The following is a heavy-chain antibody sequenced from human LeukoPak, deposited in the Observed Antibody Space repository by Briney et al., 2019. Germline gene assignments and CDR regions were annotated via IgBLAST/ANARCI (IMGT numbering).Heavy chain of an antibody. D-gene: IGHD3-10*01. CDR1: GGSFSGYY. Sequence: PSETLSLTCAVYGGSFSGYYWIWIRQPPGKGLEWIGEINHSGSTNYNPSLKSRVTISVDTSKNQFSLKLSSVTAADTAVYYCARRLITGPIGAWGQGTLVTVSS. V-gene: IGHV4-34*01. J-gene: IGHJ5*02. CDR2: INHSGST. CDR3: ARRLITGPIGA.